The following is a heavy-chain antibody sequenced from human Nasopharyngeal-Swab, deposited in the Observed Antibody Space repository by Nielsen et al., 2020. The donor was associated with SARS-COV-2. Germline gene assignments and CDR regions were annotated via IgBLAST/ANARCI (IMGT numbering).Heavy chain of an antibody. CDR1: GSSISSGYY. CDR2: IEQSGNT. V-gene: IGHV4-38-2*02. J-gene: IGHJ4*02. D-gene: IGHD3-22*01. Sequence: SGILCLTGTASGSSISSGYYWGWTRQHAGKWREWLASIEQSGNTYYNPSRKGPVTISVDTSKNQFSMKLNSVTAADTALYFCVQLWLPGFWGQGTLVTVSS. CDR3: VQLWLPGF.